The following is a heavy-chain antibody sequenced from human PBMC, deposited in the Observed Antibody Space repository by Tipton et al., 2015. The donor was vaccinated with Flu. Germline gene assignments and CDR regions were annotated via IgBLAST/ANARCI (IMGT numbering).Heavy chain of an antibody. Sequence: GSLRLSCAASGFTFSRYAMSWVRQAPGKGLEWVSAVSGGGAITYLADSVKGRFTISRDNSKNILYLQMNSLRVEDTALYFCVKDTYYSNGYFLWGQGTLVTVSS. CDR2: VSGGGAIT. D-gene: IGHD3-22*01. CDR1: GFTFSRYA. J-gene: IGHJ4*02. V-gene: IGHV3-23*01. CDR3: VKDTYYSNGYFL.